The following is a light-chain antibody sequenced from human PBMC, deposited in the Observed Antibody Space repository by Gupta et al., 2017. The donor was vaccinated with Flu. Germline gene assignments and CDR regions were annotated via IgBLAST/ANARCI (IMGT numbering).Light chain of an antibody. V-gene: IGLV6-57*01. Sequence: NFMLTQPPSVSDPPGKTVTISCPRSSGSIASNYVQWYQQRPVSSPTTVIYEDNQRPSGVPGRFSGSIDSSSNTAALTIAGLKTEDEADYYCQSYDSSNPWVFGGGTKLTVL. CDR2: EDN. CDR3: QSYDSSNPWV. J-gene: IGLJ3*02. CDR1: SGSIASNY.